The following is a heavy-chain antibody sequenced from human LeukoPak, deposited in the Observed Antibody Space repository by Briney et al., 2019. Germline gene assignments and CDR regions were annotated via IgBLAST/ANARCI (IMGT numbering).Heavy chain of an antibody. CDR1: GHTFNDYW. CDR2: IDLAGQYR. Sequence: PGGPLTLSCAPSGHTFNDYWMHWVRQAPGKGLMWVSSIDLAGQYRTDGDSVKGRFTISRDNVKDTLYLQMNSLRAEDTAVYYCASVNSHAFDIWGQGTMVTVSS. CDR3: ASVNSHAFDI. V-gene: IGHV3-74*01. J-gene: IGHJ3*02.